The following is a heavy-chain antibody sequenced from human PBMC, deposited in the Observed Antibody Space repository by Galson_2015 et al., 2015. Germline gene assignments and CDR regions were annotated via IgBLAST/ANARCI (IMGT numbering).Heavy chain of an antibody. V-gene: IGHV4-31*03. CDR3: AREETGSYGRTSYYYGMDV. Sequence: SLTCTVSGGSISSGGYYWSWIRQHPGKGLEWIGYIYYSGSTYYNPSLKSRVTISVDTSKNQFSLKLSSVTAADTAVYYCAREETGSYGRTSYYYGMDVWGQGTTVTVSS. J-gene: IGHJ6*02. D-gene: IGHD5-18*01. CDR1: GGSISSGGYY. CDR2: IYYSGST.